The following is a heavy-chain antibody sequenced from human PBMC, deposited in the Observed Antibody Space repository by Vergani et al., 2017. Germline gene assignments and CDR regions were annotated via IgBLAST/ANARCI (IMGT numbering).Heavy chain of an antibody. CDR1: GYSISSGYY. CDR3: ARQSSSSWDDAFDI. V-gene: IGHV4-38-2*01. J-gene: IGHJ3*02. CDR2: IYHSGST. Sequence: QVQLQESGPGLVKPSETLSLTCAVSGYSISSGYYWGWIRQPPGKGLEWIGSIYHSGSTYDNPSLKSRVTISVDTSKNQFSLKLSSVTAADTAVYYCARQSSSSWDDAFDIWGQGTMVTVSS. D-gene: IGHD6-13*01.